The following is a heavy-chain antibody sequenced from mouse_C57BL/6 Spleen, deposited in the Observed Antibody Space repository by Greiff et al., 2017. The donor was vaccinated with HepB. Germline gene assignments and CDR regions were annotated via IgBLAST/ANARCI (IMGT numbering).Heavy chain of an antibody. J-gene: IGHJ4*01. CDR1: GFTFSDYY. V-gene: IGHV5-16*01. D-gene: IGHD4-1*01. Sequence: EVKVVESEGGLVQPGSSMKLSCTASGFTFSDYYMAWVRQVPEKGLEWVANINYDGSSTYYLDSLKSRFIISRDNAKNILYLQMSSLKSEDTATYYCARGGNWDDYAMDYWGQGTSVTVSS. CDR2: INYDGSST. CDR3: ARGGNWDDYAMDY.